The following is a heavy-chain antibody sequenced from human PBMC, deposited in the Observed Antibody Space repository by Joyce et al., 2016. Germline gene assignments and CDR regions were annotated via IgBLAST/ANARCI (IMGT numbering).Heavy chain of an antibody. D-gene: IGHD2/OR15-2a*01. CDR3: ARDGVGSSLPFDS. J-gene: IGHJ4*02. CDR2: IYHSGST. V-gene: IGHV4-30-2*01. CDR1: GGSISSGGYS. Sequence: QLQLQESGARLVKPSQTLSLTCAVSGGSISSGGYSWSWIRQPPGKGLEWIGYIYHSGSTYYKPSLKSRVTMSVDESKNQCSLRLKSVTAADTAVYYCARDGVGSSLPFDSWGQGILVTVSS.